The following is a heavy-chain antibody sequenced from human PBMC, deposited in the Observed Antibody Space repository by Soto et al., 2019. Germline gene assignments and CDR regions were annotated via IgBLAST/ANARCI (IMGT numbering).Heavy chain of an antibody. D-gene: IGHD6-19*01. CDR1: GFSLSTSGVG. CDR2: TYWDDDK. J-gene: IGHJ4*02. Sequence: PTLVNPTQTLTLTCTFSGFSLSTSGVGVGWIRQPPGKALEWLALTYWDDDKRYSPSLKSRLTITKDTSKNQVVLTMTNMDPVDTATYYCAHSYPGYSSGWYLRGHGYYFDYWGQGTLVTVSS. CDR3: AHSYPGYSSGWYLRGHGYYFDY. V-gene: IGHV2-5*02.